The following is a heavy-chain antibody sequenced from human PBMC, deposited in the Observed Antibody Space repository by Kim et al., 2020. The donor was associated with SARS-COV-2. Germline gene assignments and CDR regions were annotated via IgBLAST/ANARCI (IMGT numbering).Heavy chain of an antibody. Sequence: GGSLRLSCAASGFTFSIYAMHWVRQAPGKGLEWVAVISYDGSNKYYADSVKGRFTISRDNSKNTLYLQMNSLRAEDTALYYCARDAWLFYYYYYMDVWGKGTTVTVSS. V-gene: IGHV3-30-3*01. D-gene: IGHD3-22*01. CDR1: GFTFSIYA. CDR2: ISYDGSNK. CDR3: ARDAWLFYYYYYMDV. J-gene: IGHJ6*03.